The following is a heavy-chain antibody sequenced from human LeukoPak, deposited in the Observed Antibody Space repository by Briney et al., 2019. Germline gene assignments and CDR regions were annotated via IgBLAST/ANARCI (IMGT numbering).Heavy chain of an antibody. V-gene: IGHV7-4-1*02. CDR3: ARDVFLPDVFDI. J-gene: IGHJ3*02. D-gene: IGHD2/OR15-2a*01. CDR2: INTNTGNP. CDR1: GYTFTSYA. Sequence: GASVKVSCKASGYTFTSYAMNWVRQAPGQGLEWMGWINTNTGNPTYAQGFTGRFVFSLDTPVSTAYLQISSLKAEDTAVYYCARDVFLPDVFDIWGQGTMVTVSS.